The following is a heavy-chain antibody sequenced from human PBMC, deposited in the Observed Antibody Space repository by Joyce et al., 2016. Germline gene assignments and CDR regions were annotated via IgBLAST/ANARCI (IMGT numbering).Heavy chain of an antibody. J-gene: IGHJ5*02. D-gene: IGHD3-16*02. Sequence: QVQLQESGPGLVEPSQTLSLTCTVSGGAISRGDYYWNWIRQSPGKGLAWIGYIYNCGSIYYKPSLESRITMSIDTSKNQFSLKLHSVTAADSAVYYCARLKSSSFNCLDAWGQGTLVTVS. CDR3: ARLKSSSFNCLDA. CDR2: IYNCGSI. V-gene: IGHV4-30-4*01. CDR1: GGAISRGDYY.